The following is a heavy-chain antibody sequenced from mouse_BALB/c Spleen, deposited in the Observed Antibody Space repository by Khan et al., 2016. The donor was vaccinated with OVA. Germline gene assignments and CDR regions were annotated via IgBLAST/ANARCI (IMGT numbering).Heavy chain of an antibody. V-gene: IGHV5-6*01. Sequence: EVELVESGGDLVKPGGSLKLSCAASGFTFSSYSMSWVRQTPDKRLEWVASISSGGDYTYYPDSVTGRFTISRDKGKGTLYLQMRDLKSEDTAMYYCADHVTGSIAYWGQGTLVTVSA. CDR2: ISSGGDYT. D-gene: IGHD4-1*01. CDR1: GFTFSSYS. CDR3: ADHVTGSIAY. J-gene: IGHJ3*01.